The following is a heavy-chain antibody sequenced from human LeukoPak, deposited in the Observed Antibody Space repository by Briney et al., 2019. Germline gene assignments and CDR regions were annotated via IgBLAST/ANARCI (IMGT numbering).Heavy chain of an antibody. CDR1: GFTVSSNH. CDR3: AREGYYDSSGYYSFNWFDP. J-gene: IGHJ5*02. Sequence: TGGSLRLSCAASGFTVSSNHMSWVRQAPGKGLEWVSVFYSGGSTDYADSVKGRFTISRDSSKNAVHLQMNSLRAEDTAVYYCAREGYYDSSGYYSFNWFDPWGQGTLVTVSS. D-gene: IGHD3-22*01. CDR2: FYSGGST. V-gene: IGHV3-66*01.